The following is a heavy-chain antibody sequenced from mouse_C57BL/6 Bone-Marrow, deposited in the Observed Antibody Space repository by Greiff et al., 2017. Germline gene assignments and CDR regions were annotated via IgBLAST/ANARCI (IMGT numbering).Heavy chain of an antibody. CDR1: GFTFSSYT. Sequence: EVMLVESGGGLVKPGGSLKLSCAASGFTFSSYTMSWVRQTPEKRLEWVATISGGGGNTYYPDSVKGRFTISRDNSKNTLYLQMSSLMSEDTALYYCARLRAWFAYWGQGTLVTVSA. J-gene: IGHJ3*01. CDR3: ARLRAWFAY. D-gene: IGHD1-1*01. CDR2: ISGGGGNT. V-gene: IGHV5-9*01.